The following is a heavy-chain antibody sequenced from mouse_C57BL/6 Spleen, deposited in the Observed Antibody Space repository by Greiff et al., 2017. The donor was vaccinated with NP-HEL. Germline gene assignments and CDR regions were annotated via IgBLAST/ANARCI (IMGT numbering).Heavy chain of an antibody. D-gene: IGHD2-5*01. Sequence: EVQLQQSGTVLARPGASVKMSCKTSGYTFTSYWMHWVKQRPGQGLEWIGAIYPGNSDTSYNQKFKGKAKLTAVTSASTAYMELSSLTNEDSAVYYCTRSAYYSNLYYFDYWGQGTTLTVSS. V-gene: IGHV1-5*01. J-gene: IGHJ2*01. CDR1: GYTFTSYW. CDR3: TRSAYYSNLYYFDY. CDR2: IYPGNSDT.